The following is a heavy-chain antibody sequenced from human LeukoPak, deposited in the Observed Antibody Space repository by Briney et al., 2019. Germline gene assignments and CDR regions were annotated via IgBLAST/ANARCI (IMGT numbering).Heavy chain of an antibody. CDR1: GFTFSGSA. CDR3: TRLSPRAAAGSVGYYYYYYMDV. D-gene: IGHD6-13*01. Sequence: GGSLRLSCAASGFTFSGSAMHWVRQASGKGLEWVGRIRSKANSYATAYAASVKGRFTISRDDSKNTAYLQMNSLKTEDTAVYYCTRLSPRAAAGSVGYYYYYYMDVWGEGTTVTVSS. CDR2: IRSKANSYAT. J-gene: IGHJ6*03. V-gene: IGHV3-73*01.